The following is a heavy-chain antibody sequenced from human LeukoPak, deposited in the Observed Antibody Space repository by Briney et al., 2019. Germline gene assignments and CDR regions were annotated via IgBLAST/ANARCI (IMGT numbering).Heavy chain of an antibody. CDR3: AELGITMIGGV. CDR2: TSSSDAGV. Sequence: GGSLRLSCAASGFPLSSYAMSWVRQGPGKGLEWVAATSSSDAGVYHADSVKGRFTISRDNAKNSLYLQMNSLRAEDTAVYYCAELGITMIGGVWGKGTTVTISS. CDR1: GFPLSSYA. J-gene: IGHJ6*04. D-gene: IGHD3-10*02. V-gene: IGHV3-23*01.